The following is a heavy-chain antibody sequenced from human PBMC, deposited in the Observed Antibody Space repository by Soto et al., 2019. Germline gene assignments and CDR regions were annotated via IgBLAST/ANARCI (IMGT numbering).Heavy chain of an antibody. CDR2: ISYDGSNK. D-gene: IGHD6-19*01. V-gene: IGHV3-30-3*01. J-gene: IGHJ4*02. Sequence: PGGSLRLSCAASGFTFSSYAMHWVRQAPGKGLEWVAVISYDGSNKYYADSVKGRFTISRDNSKNTLYLQMNSLRAEDTAVYYCATIAVAGTFVYWGQGXLVTVYS. CDR3: ATIAVAGTFVY. CDR1: GFTFSSYA.